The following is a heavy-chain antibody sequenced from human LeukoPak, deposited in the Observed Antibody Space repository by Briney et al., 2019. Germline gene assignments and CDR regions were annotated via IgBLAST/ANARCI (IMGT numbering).Heavy chain of an antibody. CDR3: AKVRYVDY. Sequence: PGGSLRLSCAASGFTFTNYAMAWVRQAPGKGLEWVSGISGSGDRTYYADSVKGRFTISRDNSKNTLLLQMNSLRAEDTAVYYCAKVRYVDYWGQGTLVTVSS. J-gene: IGHJ4*02. CDR2: ISGSGDRT. CDR1: GFTFTNYA. D-gene: IGHD4-17*01. V-gene: IGHV3-23*01.